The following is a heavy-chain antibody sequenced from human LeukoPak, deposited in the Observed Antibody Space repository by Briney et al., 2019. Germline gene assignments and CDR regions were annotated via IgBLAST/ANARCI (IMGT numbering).Heavy chain of an antibody. J-gene: IGHJ4*02. CDR2: IYYSGST. Sequence: SETLSLTCAVYGGSFSSYYWSWIRQPPGKGLEWIGYIYYSGSTNYNPSLKSRVTISVDTSKNQFSLKLSSVTAADTAVYYCARAKRYDFWSGSTYYFDYWGQGTLVTVSS. CDR3: ARAKRYDFWSGSTYYFDY. D-gene: IGHD3-3*01. CDR1: GGSFSSYY. V-gene: IGHV4-59*01.